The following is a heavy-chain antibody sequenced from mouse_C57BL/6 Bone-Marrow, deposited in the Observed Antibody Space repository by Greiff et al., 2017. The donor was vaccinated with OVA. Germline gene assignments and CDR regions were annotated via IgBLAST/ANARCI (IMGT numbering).Heavy chain of an antibody. J-gene: IGHJ3*01. V-gene: IGHV1-15*01. CDR1: GYTFTDYE. CDR2: IDPETGGT. Sequence: VQLQQSGAELVRPGASVTLSCKASGYTFTDYEMHWVKQTPVHGLEWIGAIDPETGGTAYNQKFKGKAILTADKSSSTAYMELRSLTSEDSAVYYCTPHGGFAYWGQGTLVTVSA. CDR3: TPHGGFAY.